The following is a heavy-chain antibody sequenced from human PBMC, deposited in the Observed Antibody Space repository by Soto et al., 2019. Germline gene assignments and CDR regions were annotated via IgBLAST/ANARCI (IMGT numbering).Heavy chain of an antibody. D-gene: IGHD6-13*01. V-gene: IGHV4-31*03. CDR1: GGSISSGGYY. Sequence: QVQLQESGPGLVKPSQTLSLTCTVSGGSISSGGYYWSWIRQHPGKGLEWIGYIYYSGSTYYNPSLKSRVTLSVDTSKNPFSRKLSSVTAADTAVYYCASTARIAAVDYWGQGTLVTVSS. J-gene: IGHJ4*02. CDR3: ASTARIAAVDY. CDR2: IYYSGST.